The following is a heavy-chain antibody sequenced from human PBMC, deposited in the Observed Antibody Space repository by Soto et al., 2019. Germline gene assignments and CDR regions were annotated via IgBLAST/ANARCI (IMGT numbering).Heavy chain of an antibody. V-gene: IGHV1-2*02. CDR3: ARERYQVISDGMDV. CDR2: INPETGGT. J-gene: IGHJ6*02. Sequence: QVQLVQSGADVKTPGASVRVSCKASGSTFTGYYVHWVREAPGPGLEWMGWINPETGGTSYAQKFQGRVTLSRDTSINTAYLELSRLRFDDAAVYFCARERYQVISDGMDVWGQGTTVTVSS. D-gene: IGHD2-2*01. CDR1: GSTFTGYY.